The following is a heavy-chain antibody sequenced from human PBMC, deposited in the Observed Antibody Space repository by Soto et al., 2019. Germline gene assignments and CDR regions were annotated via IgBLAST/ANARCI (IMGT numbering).Heavy chain of an antibody. CDR3: ARDEGYDILTGYWVGNAFDI. V-gene: IGHV4-31*03. J-gene: IGHJ3*02. CDR1: GGSISSGGYY. CDR2: IYYSGST. D-gene: IGHD3-9*01. Sequence: SETLSLTCTVSGGSISSGGYYWSWIRQHPGKGLEWIGYIYYSGSTYYNPSLKSRVTISVDTSKNQFSLKLSSVTAADTAVYYCARDEGYDILTGYWVGNAFDIWGQGTMVTVSS.